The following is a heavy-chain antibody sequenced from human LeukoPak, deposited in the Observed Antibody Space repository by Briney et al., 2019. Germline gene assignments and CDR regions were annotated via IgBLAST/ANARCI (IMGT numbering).Heavy chain of an antibody. Sequence: ASVKVSCKASGYTFTSYGISWVRQAPGQGLEWMGWISAYNGNTNYAQKLQGRVTMTTDTSTSTAYMELRSLRSDDTVVYYCARGGTSRNYDFWSGYLIPFDYWGQGTLVTVSS. CDR1: GYTFTSYG. V-gene: IGHV1-18*01. J-gene: IGHJ4*02. D-gene: IGHD3-3*01. CDR3: ARGGTSRNYDFWSGYLIPFDY. CDR2: ISAYNGNT.